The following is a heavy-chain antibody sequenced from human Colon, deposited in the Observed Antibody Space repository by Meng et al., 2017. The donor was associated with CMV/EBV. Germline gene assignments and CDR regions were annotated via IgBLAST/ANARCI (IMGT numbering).Heavy chain of an antibody. CDR2: VYISGNT. J-gene: IGHJ4*02. CDR1: GASITSYY. V-gene: IGHV4-4*07. D-gene: IGHD3-10*01. CDR3: ARDSNLSGLAY. Sequence: VHLRESGPGLVKPSETLSLTCTVSGASITSYYWSWIRQPAGKGLEWIGRVYISGNTNYNPSLKSRVTMSIDTSKNQLSLNIRSVTAADTAVYYCARDSNLSGLAYWGQGTLVTVSS.